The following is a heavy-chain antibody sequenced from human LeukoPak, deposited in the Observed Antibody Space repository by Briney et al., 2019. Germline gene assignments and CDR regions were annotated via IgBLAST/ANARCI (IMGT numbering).Heavy chain of an antibody. CDR2: IYYSGST. D-gene: IGHD3-10*01. V-gene: IGHV4-39*01. CDR3: ASLRTGDFDY. J-gene: IGHJ4*02. Sequence: SETLSLTCTVYGGSISSSNYYWGWIRQPPGKGLEWIGNIYYSGSTYYNPSFKSRLTISVDTSKNQFSLKLSSVTAADTAVYYCASLRTGDFDYWGQGALVTVSS. CDR1: GGSISSSNYY.